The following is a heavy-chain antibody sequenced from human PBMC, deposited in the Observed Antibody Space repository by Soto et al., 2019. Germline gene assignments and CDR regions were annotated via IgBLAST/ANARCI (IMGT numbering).Heavy chain of an antibody. CDR2: IYYSGST. Sequence: SETLSLTCTVSGGSISSYYWSWIRQPPGKGLEWIGYIYYSGSTNYNPSLKSRVTISVDTSKNQFSLKLSSVTAADTAVYYCARDFGKAMDVWGQGTTVTVSS. D-gene: IGHD3-3*01. J-gene: IGHJ6*02. CDR3: ARDFGKAMDV. CDR1: GGSISSYY. V-gene: IGHV4-59*01.